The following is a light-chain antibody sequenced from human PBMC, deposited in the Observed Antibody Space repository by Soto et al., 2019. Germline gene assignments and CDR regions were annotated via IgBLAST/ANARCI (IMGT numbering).Light chain of an antibody. CDR1: QSVLYSSNNKNY. J-gene: IGKJ2*01. CDR3: QQYYSLPYT. V-gene: IGKV4-1*01. Sequence: DIVMTQSPDSLAVSLGERATINCKSSQSVLYSSNNKNYLAWYQQKPGQPPKLLIYWASTRESGVPDRFSGSGYGTDFNLTISSPQAEDVAVYYGQQYYSLPYTFGQGTKLEIK. CDR2: WAS.